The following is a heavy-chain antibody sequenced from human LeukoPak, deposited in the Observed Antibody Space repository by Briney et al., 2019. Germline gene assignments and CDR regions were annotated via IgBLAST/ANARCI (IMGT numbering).Heavy chain of an antibody. CDR1: GITLSNYG. J-gene: IGHJ5*02. V-gene: IGHV3-23*01. CDR2: ISDSGGRT. D-gene: IGHD2-2*03. Sequence: GGSLRLSCAVSGITLSNYGMSWVRQAPGKGLEWVAGISDSGGRTNYADSVKGRFTISRDNPKNTLYLQMNSLRAEDTAVYYCARDWIDRGTFDPWGQGTLVTVSS. CDR3: ARDWIDRGTFDP.